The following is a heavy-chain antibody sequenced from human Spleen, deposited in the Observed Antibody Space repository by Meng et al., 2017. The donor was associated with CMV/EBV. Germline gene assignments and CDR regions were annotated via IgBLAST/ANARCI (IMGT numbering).Heavy chain of an antibody. CDR3: ARFNELFLTKYNWFDP. CDR2: INTDGSGT. D-gene: IGHD4-11*01. CDR1: GFTFSSSW. J-gene: IGHJ5*02. V-gene: IGHV3-74*01. Sequence: GESLKISCAASGFTFSSSWLHWARQAPGKGVVWVSRINTDGSGTGYADSVKGRFTISRDNAKNTLYLQMNNLRAEDTAVYYCARFNELFLTKYNWFDPWGQGTLVTVSS.